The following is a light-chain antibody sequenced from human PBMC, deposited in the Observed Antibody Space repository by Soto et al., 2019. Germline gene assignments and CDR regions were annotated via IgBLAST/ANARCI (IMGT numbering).Light chain of an antibody. V-gene: IGLV1-44*01. J-gene: IGLJ2*01. CDR3: AAWDDSLDGHVV. CDR1: NSNIGSNT. CDR2: NNI. Sequence: QSVLTQPPSASGTPGQKVTISCSGSNSNIGSNTVSWFQQLPGRAPKLLLYNNIYRPPGVPDRFSGSKSGTSVSLASSGLQSEDEDDYYCAAWDDSLDGHVVFGGGTKLPVL.